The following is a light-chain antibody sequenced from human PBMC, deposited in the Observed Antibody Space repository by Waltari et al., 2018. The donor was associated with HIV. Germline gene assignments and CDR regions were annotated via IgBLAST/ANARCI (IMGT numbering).Light chain of an antibody. J-gene: IGLJ3*02. CDR3: TSHTLTRILV. Sequence: QSALTQPASLSGPPAQPITIPGTGSRLPFGLYDFASWYKRLPNTAPQLIIYGVDRRPPGITSRFSASKSGDVASLTISGLQAEDEADYYCTSHTLTRILVFGGGTRLTVL. CDR1: RLPFGLYDF. V-gene: IGLV2-14*01. CDR2: GVD.